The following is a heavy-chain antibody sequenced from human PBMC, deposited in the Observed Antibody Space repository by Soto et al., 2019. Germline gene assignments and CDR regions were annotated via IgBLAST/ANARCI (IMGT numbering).Heavy chain of an antibody. D-gene: IGHD3-10*01. CDR3: ATGYYGSGSHPGMD. Sequence: EVQLVESGGGLVQPGGSLRLSCAASGFTFNSFWMTWVRQAPGKGLEWVANIHQDGSEKYYVDSVKGQFTISRDNAKYSLYLQMNSLRAEDTAVYYCATGYYGSGSHPGMDWGQGTLVTVSS. CDR2: IHQDGSEK. V-gene: IGHV3-7*04. J-gene: IGHJ4*02. CDR1: GFTFNSFW.